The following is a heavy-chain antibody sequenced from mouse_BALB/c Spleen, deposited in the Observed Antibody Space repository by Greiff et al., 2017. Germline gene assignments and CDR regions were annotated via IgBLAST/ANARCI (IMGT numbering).Heavy chain of an antibody. D-gene: IGHD1-2*01. CDR1: GYSFTSYW. CDR3: TREGLITTATYAMDY. Sequence: VQLKQSGTVLARPGASVKMSCKASGYSFTSYWMHWVKQRPGQGLEWIGAIYPGNSDTSYNQKFKGKAKLTAVTSASTAYMELSSLTNEDSAVYYCTREGLITTATYAMDYWGQGTSVTVSS. V-gene: IGHV1-5*01. J-gene: IGHJ4*01. CDR2: IYPGNSDT.